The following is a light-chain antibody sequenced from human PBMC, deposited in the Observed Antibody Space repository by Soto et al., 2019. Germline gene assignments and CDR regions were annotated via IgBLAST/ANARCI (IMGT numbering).Light chain of an antibody. V-gene: IGLV2-14*01. CDR1: SSDFTDYNY. Sequence: QSALTQPASVSASPGQSVTISCTGTSSDFTDYNYVSWYQQDPGKAPKLMIFEVSNRPSGISNRFSGSKSGNTASLTISGLQAEDEADYYCSSYTSRSIVFGTGTKVTVL. CDR3: SSYTSRSIV. J-gene: IGLJ1*01. CDR2: EVS.